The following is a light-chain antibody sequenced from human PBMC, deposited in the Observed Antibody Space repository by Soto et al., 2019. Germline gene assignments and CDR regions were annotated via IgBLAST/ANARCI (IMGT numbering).Light chain of an antibody. CDR1: QNISNY. CDR3: QQSYSTPRT. CDR2: AAS. Sequence: DIPMTQSPSSLSASVGDRVTITCRASQNISNYLNWYQQKPGKAPKLLIYAASSLQSGVPSRFSGSGSGTDFTLTISSLQPEDFATYYCQQSYSTPRTFGQGTKLEIK. J-gene: IGKJ2*01. V-gene: IGKV1-39*01.